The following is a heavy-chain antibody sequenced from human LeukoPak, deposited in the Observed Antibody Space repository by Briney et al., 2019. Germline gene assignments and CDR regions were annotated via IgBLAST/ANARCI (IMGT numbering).Heavy chain of an antibody. Sequence: SETLSLTCTGSGGSISSSIYYWGWIRQPPGKGLEWIGSIYYSGSTFYNPSLKSRVTISVDTSKNQFSLKLSSVTAADTAVYYCTKVGLSGLFDYWGQGALVTVSS. CDR3: TKVGLSGLFDY. CDR2: IYYSGST. V-gene: IGHV4-39*01. D-gene: IGHD3-10*01. CDR1: GGSISSSIYY. J-gene: IGHJ4*02.